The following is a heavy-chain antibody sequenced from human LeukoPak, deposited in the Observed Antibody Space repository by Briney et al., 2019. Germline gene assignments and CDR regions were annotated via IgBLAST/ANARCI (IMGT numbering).Heavy chain of an antibody. Sequence: SETLSLTCTVSGGSISSSNYYWGWIRQPPGKGLEWIGSIYHSGSTNYNPSLKSRVTISVDTSKNQFSLKLSSVTAADTAVYYCARANRGYSYYIWGQGTMVTVSS. CDR1: GGSISSSNYY. CDR2: IYHSGST. V-gene: IGHV4-39*07. J-gene: IGHJ3*02. CDR3: ARANRGYSYYI. D-gene: IGHD5-18*01.